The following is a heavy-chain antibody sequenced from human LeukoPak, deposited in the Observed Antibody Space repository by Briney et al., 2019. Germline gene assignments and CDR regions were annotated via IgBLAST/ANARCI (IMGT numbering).Heavy chain of an antibody. D-gene: IGHD2-2*01. Sequence: PSGTLSLTCAVSGCSIKSNNWCSWVRRPPGKGLEWIGESYDSGSTNYNPSLESRVTVSVDKSKNQFSLDLSSVTGADTAVYYCARFCGSTSWHSGYYYGIDVWGQGTTVTVSS. V-gene: IGHV4-4*02. CDR1: GCSIKSNNW. CDR2: SYDSGST. J-gene: IGHJ6*02. CDR3: ARFCGSTSWHSGYYYGIDV.